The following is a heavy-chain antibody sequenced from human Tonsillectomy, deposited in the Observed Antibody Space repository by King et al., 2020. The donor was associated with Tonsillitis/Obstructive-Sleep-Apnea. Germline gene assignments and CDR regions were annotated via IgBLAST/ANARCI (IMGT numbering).Heavy chain of an antibody. V-gene: IGHV3-33*01. Sequence: VQLVESGGGVVQPGRSLRLSCAASGFTFSSYGMHWVRQAPGKGLEWVAVIWYDGSNKYYADSVKGRFTISRDNSKNTLYLQMNSLRAEDTAVYYCAREAGTGYYFDYRGQGTLVTVSS. CDR3: AREAGTGYYFDY. D-gene: IGHD1-1*01. CDR1: GFTFSSYG. CDR2: IWYDGSNK. J-gene: IGHJ4*02.